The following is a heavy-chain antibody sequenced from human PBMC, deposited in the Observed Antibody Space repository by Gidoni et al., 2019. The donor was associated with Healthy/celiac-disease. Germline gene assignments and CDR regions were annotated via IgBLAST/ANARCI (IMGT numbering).Heavy chain of an antibody. Sequence: EVQLVESGGGLVQPGGSLRLSCAASGFTLSSYSMIWVRQAPGKGLEWVSYISSSSSTIYYADSVKGRFTISRDNAKNSLYLQMNSLRAEDTAVYYCARELNSGYENLFDYWGQGTLVTVSS. D-gene: IGHD5-12*01. CDR2: ISSSSSTI. V-gene: IGHV3-48*04. CDR3: ARELNSGYENLFDY. J-gene: IGHJ4*02. CDR1: GFTLSSYS.